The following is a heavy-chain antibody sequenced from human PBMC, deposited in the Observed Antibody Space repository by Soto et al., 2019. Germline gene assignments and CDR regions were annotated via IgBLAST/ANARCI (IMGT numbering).Heavy chain of an antibody. Sequence: QVQLVQSGAEVKKPGSSVKVSCKASGGTFGSYAISWVRQAPGQGLEWMGGIIPIPGTANYAQKFQGRVTIAADESTRRAYMELLSLRSEDTAVYYCARSEGSSTSLEIYYYYYYGMDVWGQGTTVTVSS. CDR1: GGTFGSYA. CDR2: IIPIPGTA. D-gene: IGHD2-2*01. V-gene: IGHV1-69*01. CDR3: ARSEGSSTSLEIYYYYYYGMDV. J-gene: IGHJ6*02.